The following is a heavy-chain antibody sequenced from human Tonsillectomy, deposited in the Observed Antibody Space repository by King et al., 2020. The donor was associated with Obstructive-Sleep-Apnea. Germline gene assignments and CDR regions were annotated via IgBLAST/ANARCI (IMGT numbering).Heavy chain of an antibody. CDR2: TASDGTYK. Sequence: VQLVESGGGVVQPGRSLRLSCAASGFSFYTYSMHWVRQAPGQGLEWGAVTASDGTYKHYADPVKGRFTISRDNSRNTVDLEMNSLRDEDTAMYYCARDGIPPPNIFNFDYWGQGILVTVSS. J-gene: IGHJ4*02. D-gene: IGHD3-9*01. V-gene: IGHV3-30*04. CDR1: GFSFYTYS. CDR3: ARDGIPPPNIFNFDY.